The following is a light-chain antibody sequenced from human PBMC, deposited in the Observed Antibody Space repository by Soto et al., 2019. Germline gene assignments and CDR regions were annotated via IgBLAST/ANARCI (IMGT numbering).Light chain of an antibody. Sequence: QSVLTQFASVSGSPGQSITISCTGTSTDVARYNYVSWYQRHPDKAPKLMIYEVTNRPSGVSNRFSGSKSGNTASLTISGLQAEDEADYYCSSYTSSSTAVFGTGTKVTVL. CDR3: SSYTSSSTAV. J-gene: IGLJ1*01. CDR1: STDVARYNY. V-gene: IGLV2-14*01. CDR2: EVT.